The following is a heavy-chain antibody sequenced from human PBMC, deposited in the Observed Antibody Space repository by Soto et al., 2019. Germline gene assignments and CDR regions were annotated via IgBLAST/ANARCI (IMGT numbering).Heavy chain of an antibody. CDR1: GGTFSSYA. D-gene: IGHD3-22*01. CDR3: ASPYYDSSGYYLYYRYYFDY. CDR2: IIPIFGTA. Sequence: QVQLVQSGAEVKKPGSSVKVSCKASGGTFSSYAISWVRQAPGQGLEWMGGIIPIFGTANYAQKFQGRVTITADESTSTAYMELSSLRSEDTAVYYCASPYYDSSGYYLYYRYYFDYWGQGTLVTVSS. V-gene: IGHV1-69*01. J-gene: IGHJ4*02.